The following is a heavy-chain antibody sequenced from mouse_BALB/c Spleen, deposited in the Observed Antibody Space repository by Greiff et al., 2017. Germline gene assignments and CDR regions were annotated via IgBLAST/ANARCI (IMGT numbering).Heavy chain of an antibody. D-gene: IGHD2-4*01. V-gene: IGHV5-6-3*01. CDR2: INSNGGST. CDR3: ARVDDFYWYFDV. CDR1: GFTFSSYG. J-gene: IGHJ1*01. Sequence: EVQVVESGGGLVQPGGSLKLSCAASGFTFSSYGMSWVRQTPDKRLELVATINSNGGSTYYPDSVKGRFTISRDNAKNTLYLQMSSLKSEDTAMYYCARVDDFYWYFDVWGAGTTVTVSS.